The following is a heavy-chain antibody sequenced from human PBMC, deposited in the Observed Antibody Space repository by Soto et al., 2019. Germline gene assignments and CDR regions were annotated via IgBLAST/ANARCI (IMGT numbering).Heavy chain of an antibody. V-gene: IGHV3-23*01. CDR3: AKEGKWELLQGHFDY. CDR1: GCTFSSYA. J-gene: IGHJ4*02. CDR2: ISGSGDST. Sequence: GVSLRLSWAASGCTFSSYAMRRVRQAPGKGLEWVSAISGSGDSTYYAESVKGRFTISRDNSKNTLYLQMNSLRAEDTAVYYCAKEGKWELLQGHFDYWGQGTLVTVSS. D-gene: IGHD1-26*01.